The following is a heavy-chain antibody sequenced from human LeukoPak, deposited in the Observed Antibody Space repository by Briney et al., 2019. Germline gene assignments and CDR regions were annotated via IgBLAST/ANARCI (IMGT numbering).Heavy chain of an antibody. CDR3: TSDTSLTYYGMDV. CDR2: IRSKANSYAT. D-gene: IGHD2-2*01. J-gene: IGHJ6*02. V-gene: IGHV3-73*01. CDR1: GFTFSGSA. Sequence: GGSLELSCAASGFTFSGSAMHWVRQASGKGLEWVGRIRSKANSYATAYAASVKGRFTISRDDSKNTAYLQMNSLKTEDTAVYYCTSDTSLTYYGMDVWGQGTTVTVSS.